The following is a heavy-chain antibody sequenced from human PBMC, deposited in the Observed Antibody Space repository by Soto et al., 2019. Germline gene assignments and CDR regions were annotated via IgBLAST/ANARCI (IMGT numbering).Heavy chain of an antibody. CDR2: IIPIFGTA. CDR1: GGTFSSYA. V-gene: IGHV1-69*06. Sequence: EASVKVSCKASGGTFSSYAISWVRQAPGQGLEWMGGIIPIFGTANYAQKFQGRVTITADKSTSTAYMELSSLRSEDTAVYYCARAVYYDFRYYYYYYGMDVCGQGTTVTVSS. D-gene: IGHD3-3*01. J-gene: IGHJ6*02. CDR3: ARAVYYDFRYYYYYYGMDV.